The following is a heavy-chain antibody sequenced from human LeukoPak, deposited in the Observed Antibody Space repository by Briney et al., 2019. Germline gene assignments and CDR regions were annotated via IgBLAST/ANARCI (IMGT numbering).Heavy chain of an antibody. CDR2: IYYSGST. CDR3: ASSVWVTEYYGMDV. V-gene: IGHV4-59*08. J-gene: IGHJ6*02. D-gene: IGHD4-23*01. Sequence: SETLSLTCTVSGGSISSYYWSWIRQPPGKGLEWIGYIYYSGSTNYNPSLKSRVTISVDTSKNQFSLKLGSVTAADTAVYYCASSVWVTEYYGMDVWGQGTTVTVSS. CDR1: GGSISSYY.